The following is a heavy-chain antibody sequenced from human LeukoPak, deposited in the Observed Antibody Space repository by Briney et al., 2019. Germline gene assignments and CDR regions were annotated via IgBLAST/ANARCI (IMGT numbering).Heavy chain of an antibody. CDR1: GFTFSSYG. CDR2: ISYDGSNK. V-gene: IGHV3-30*18. CDR3: ANENYYGSGSYPDY. D-gene: IGHD3-10*01. Sequence: GRSLRLSCAASGFTFSSYGIHWVRQASGKGLEWVALISYDGSNKYYADSVKGRFTISRDNSKNTLYLQMNSLRAEDTAVYYCANENYYGSGSYPDYWGQGTLVTVSS. J-gene: IGHJ4*02.